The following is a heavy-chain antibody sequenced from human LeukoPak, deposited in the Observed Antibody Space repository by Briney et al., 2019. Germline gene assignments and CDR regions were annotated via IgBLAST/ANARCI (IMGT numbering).Heavy chain of an antibody. Sequence: SETLSLTCTVSGGSISSRCYYWGWIRQPPGKGLEWTGSIYYSGSTYYNPSLKSRVTISEDTSKNQFSLKLNSVTAADTAVYYCARHAYGSGSPNWFDPWGQGALVTVSS. D-gene: IGHD3-10*01. CDR1: GGSISSRCYY. V-gene: IGHV4-39*01. CDR3: ARHAYGSGSPNWFDP. J-gene: IGHJ5*02. CDR2: IYYSGST.